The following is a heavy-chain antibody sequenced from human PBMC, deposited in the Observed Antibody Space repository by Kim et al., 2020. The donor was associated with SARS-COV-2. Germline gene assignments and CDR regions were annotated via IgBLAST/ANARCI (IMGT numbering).Heavy chain of an antibody. J-gene: IGHJ4*02. CDR3: ARGYGPSNDY. CDR2: GT. V-gene: IGHV1-2*02. D-gene: IGHD2-2*01. Sequence: GTNYAQKFQGRVTMTRDTSISTAYMELSRLRSDDTAVYYCARGYGPSNDYWGQGTLVTVSS.